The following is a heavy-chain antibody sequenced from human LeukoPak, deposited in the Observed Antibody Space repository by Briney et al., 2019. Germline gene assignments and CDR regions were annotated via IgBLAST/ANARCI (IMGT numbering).Heavy chain of an antibody. CDR2: INSDGRIT. V-gene: IGHV3-74*01. J-gene: IGHJ4*02. CDR1: GFTFSDYW. D-gene: IGHD3-16*02. CDR3: ARAPMITFGGVIVPKYYFDY. Sequence: GGSLRLSCAASGFTFSDYWMHWVRQAPGKGLVGVSRINSDGRITSYADSVKGRFTISRDNAKNTLYLQMNSLRAEDTAVYYCARAPMITFGGVIVPKYYFDYWGQGTLVTVSS.